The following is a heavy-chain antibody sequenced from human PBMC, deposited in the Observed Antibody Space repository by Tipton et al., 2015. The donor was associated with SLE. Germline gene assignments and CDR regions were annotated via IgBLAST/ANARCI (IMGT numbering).Heavy chain of an antibody. Sequence: SLRLSCATSGFSFSGFWMHWVRHVPGRGLEWISYIKNDGITTSDADSVKGRFTISSDNAKNTLYLQMNSLRAEDTAVYYCVRNAYNGAFDIWGQGTMVTVSS. CDR2: IKNDGITT. J-gene: IGHJ3*02. D-gene: IGHD5-24*01. V-gene: IGHV3-74*01. CDR3: VRNAYNGAFDI. CDR1: GFSFSGFW.